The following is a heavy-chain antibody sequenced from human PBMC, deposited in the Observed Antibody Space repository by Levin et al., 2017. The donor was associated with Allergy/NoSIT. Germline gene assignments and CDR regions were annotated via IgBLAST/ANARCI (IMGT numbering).Heavy chain of an antibody. CDR1: GGSISNSPYY. V-gene: IGHV4-39*07. Sequence: SETLSLTCIVSGGSISNSPYYWGWLRQPRGKGLEWIGAIYYTVTTYYNPSLKSRVTISVDTSKNQFSLRLSPVTAADTAIYYCAKATQVWPHYVLDIWGQGTTVIVSS. CDR2: IYYTVTT. CDR3: AKATQVWPHYVLDI. D-gene: IGHD3-10*02. J-gene: IGHJ3*02.